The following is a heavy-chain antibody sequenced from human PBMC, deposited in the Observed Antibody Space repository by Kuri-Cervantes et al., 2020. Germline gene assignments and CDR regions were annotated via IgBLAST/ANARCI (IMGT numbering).Heavy chain of an antibody. J-gene: IGHJ1*01. V-gene: IGHV4-59*13. CDR2: MYYSGST. Sequence: GSLSLTCTVSGGSISSYYWSWIRQPPGKGLEWIGYMYYSGSTNYNPSLKSRVTISVDTSKNQFSLKLSAVTAADTAVYFCARGSGWYFYWGQGTLVTVSS. D-gene: IGHD6-19*01. CDR1: GGSISSYY. CDR3: ARGSGWYFY.